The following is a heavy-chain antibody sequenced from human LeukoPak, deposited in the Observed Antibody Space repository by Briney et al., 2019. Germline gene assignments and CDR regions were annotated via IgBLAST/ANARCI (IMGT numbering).Heavy chain of an antibody. Sequence: GGSLRLSCAASGFTFSSYWMNWVRQAPGKGLEWLANIKQDGSEKYYVDSVKGRFTISRDNAKNSLYLQMNSLRAEDTAVYYCARDSPYSGSYFLLDHWGQGTLVTVSS. CDR2: IKQDGSEK. D-gene: IGHD1-26*01. V-gene: IGHV3-7*01. CDR3: ARDSPYSGSYFLLDH. CDR1: GFTFSSYW. J-gene: IGHJ5*02.